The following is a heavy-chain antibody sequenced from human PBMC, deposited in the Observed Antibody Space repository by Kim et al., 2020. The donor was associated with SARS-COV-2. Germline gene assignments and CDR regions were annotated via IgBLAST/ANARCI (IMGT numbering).Heavy chain of an antibody. J-gene: IGHJ4*02. CDR3: ARAVGSSWFLDY. D-gene: IGHD6-13*01. CDR1: GFTFSSYA. Sequence: GGSLRLSCAASGFTFSSYAMHWVRQAPGKGLEWVAVISYDGSNKYYADSVKGRFTISRDNSKNTLYLQMNSLRAEDTAVYYCARAVGSSWFLDYWGQGT. V-gene: IGHV3-30*04. CDR2: ISYDGSNK.